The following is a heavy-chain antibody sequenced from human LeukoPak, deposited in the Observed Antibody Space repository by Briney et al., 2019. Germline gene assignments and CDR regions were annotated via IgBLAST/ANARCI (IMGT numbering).Heavy chain of an antibody. CDR1: GFTVTSYA. Sequence: GGSLRLSCAASGFTVTSYAMSWVRQTPEKGLEWVSSISSGGDITHHADSVMGRFTISRDISKSTLYLQMNSLRVEDTAVYYCAKSDCGGDCYLLDYWGQGTLVTVSS. D-gene: IGHD2-21*02. J-gene: IGHJ4*02. CDR2: ISSGGDIT. V-gene: IGHV3-23*01. CDR3: AKSDCGGDCYLLDY.